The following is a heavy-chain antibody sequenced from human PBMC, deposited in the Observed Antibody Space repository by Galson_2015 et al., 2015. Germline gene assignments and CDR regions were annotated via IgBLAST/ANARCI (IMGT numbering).Heavy chain of an antibody. V-gene: IGHV3-74*03. Sequence: SLRLSCAASGFTFSNSWMYWVRQAPGKGLVWVSRINSDGSDTTYADSVKGRFTISRDNAKITLFLQMNSLRAEDTAVYYCTSGFLGPDYWGQGTLVTVSS. CDR1: GFTFSNSW. J-gene: IGHJ4*02. D-gene: IGHD3-3*01. CDR2: INSDGSDT. CDR3: TSGFLGPDY.